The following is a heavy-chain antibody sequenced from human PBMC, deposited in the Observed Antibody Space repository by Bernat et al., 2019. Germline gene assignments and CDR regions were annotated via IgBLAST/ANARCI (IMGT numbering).Heavy chain of an antibody. J-gene: IGHJ4*02. D-gene: IGHD6-19*01. CDR3: ARQEAVAGFDY. CDR1: GGSISNYY. Sequence: QVHLQESGPGLVKPSETLSLTCTVSGGSISNYYWTWIRQPPGKGLEWIGQIYYSGSTNYNPSLKSRVTISVDTSKNQFSLKLSSVTAADTAVYYCARQEAVAGFDYWGQGTLVTVSS. CDR2: IYYSGST. V-gene: IGHV4-59*08.